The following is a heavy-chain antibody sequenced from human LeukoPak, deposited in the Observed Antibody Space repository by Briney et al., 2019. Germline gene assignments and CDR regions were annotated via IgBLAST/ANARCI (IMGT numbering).Heavy chain of an antibody. CDR3: ARDQSLGSYPDY. J-gene: IGHJ4*02. Sequence: GASVKVSCKASGYTFTTSAMHWVRQAPGQSLGWMGWINAVSGDTKYSQKFQGRVTFTRDTSASTAYMALSSLRFEDTAVYFCARDQSLGSYPDYWGQGTLVTVSS. CDR2: INAVSGDT. D-gene: IGHD3-10*01. V-gene: IGHV1-3*01. CDR1: GYTFTTSA.